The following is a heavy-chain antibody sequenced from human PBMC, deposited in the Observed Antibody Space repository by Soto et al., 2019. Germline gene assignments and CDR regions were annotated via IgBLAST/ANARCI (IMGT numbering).Heavy chain of an antibody. CDR3: AREGPYTRGWYFDY. Sequence: ASVMVSCKASGYPFTSYGVSWVRQAPGQGLEWMGWISTYNGDTNYAQNLQGRVTMTTDTSTSTAYMELRSLRSGDTAVYYCAREGPYTRGWYFDYWGQGTLVTVSS. CDR1: GYPFTSYG. V-gene: IGHV1-18*01. J-gene: IGHJ4*02. D-gene: IGHD6-19*01. CDR2: ISTYNGDT.